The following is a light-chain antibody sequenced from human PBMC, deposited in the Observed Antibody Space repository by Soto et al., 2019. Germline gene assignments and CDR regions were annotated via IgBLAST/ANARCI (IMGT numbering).Light chain of an antibody. J-gene: IGKJ4*01. Sequence: PGQRATLSCRTSQSVGSDLAWYQQKPGQAPRLLVYGAFNRATGIPARFSGSGSGTEFTLTISSLEPEDFAVYYCQQRSNGLTFGGGTDVEI. CDR3: QQRSNGLT. V-gene: IGKV3-11*01. CDR1: QSVGSD. CDR2: GAF.